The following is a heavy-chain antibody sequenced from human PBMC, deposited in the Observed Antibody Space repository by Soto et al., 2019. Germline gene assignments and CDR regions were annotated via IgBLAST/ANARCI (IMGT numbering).Heavy chain of an antibody. CDR1: GFTFSNYA. D-gene: IGHD2-8*01. J-gene: IGHJ4*02. V-gene: IGHV3-30*04. CDR2: ISFDGINR. Sequence: PGGSLRLSCAASGFTFSNYAMHWVRQAPGKGLEWVAIISFDGINRFYRDSVKGRFTISRDNSRNTLYLEMSSLRAEDTAVYLCVKDRCPNGVCYWDDWGQGTLVTVSS. CDR3: VKDRCPNGVCYWDD.